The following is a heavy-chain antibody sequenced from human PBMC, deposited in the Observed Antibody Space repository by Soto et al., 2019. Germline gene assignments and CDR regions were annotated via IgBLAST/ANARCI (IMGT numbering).Heavy chain of an antibody. CDR3: AREGSGSNF. J-gene: IGHJ4*02. CDR1: GGSFSNFG. D-gene: IGHD5-12*01. V-gene: IGHV1-69*01. Sequence: QVPLVQSGAELKKPGSSVKVSCKASGGSFSNFGISWVRQAPGQGLEWMGGIVPVFGRPNYAQRFRGRLTITADESTSTGYMELTSLRSEDTAVYYCAREGSGSNFWGQGTQVTVST. CDR2: IVPVFGRP.